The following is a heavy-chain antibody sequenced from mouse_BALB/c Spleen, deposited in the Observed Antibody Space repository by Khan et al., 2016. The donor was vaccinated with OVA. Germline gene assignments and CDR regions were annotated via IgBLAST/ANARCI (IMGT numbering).Heavy chain of an antibody. Sequence: EVELVESGGGLVQPGGSRKLSCAASGFTFSSFGMHWVRQAPEKGLEWVAYISSGRSTIYYVDSVKGRFTISRDNPKHTLFLQMTSLRSEDTVMYYCARSGGNFHWYCDVWGAGTSVTVSS. V-gene: IGHV5-17*02. CDR2: ISSGRSTI. D-gene: IGHD2-1*01. J-gene: IGHJ1*01. CDR1: GFTFSSFG. CDR3: ARSGGNFHWYCDV.